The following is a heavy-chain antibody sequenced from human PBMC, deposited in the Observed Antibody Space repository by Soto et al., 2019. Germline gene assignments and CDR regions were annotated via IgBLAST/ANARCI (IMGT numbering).Heavy chain of an antibody. D-gene: IGHD2-21*01. J-gene: IGHJ5*02. V-gene: IGHV3-33*01. Sequence: GGSLRLSCAASGFTFSDYGMHWVRQAPGKGLEWVALTWYDESIKVYADSVKGRFTISRDNSKNTLYLQMNNLRPEDTAVYFCPRDNSAGPGENWFDPWGQGTQVTVSS. CDR2: TWYDESIK. CDR1: GFTFSDYG. CDR3: PRDNSAGPGENWFDP.